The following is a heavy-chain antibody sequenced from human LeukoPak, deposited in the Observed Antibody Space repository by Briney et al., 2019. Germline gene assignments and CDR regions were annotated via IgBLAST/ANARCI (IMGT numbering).Heavy chain of an antibody. Sequence: SETLSLTCTISGDYSRDFSWIWIRQPPGKGPQWMGYLHYSGSTEYNPALKGRVTVSADTSKKQFSLKLSSVTAADTAVYYCTRGSSWNAGVFGVWGQGALVTVSS. CDR2: LHYSGST. D-gene: IGHD1-1*01. V-gene: IGHV4-59*01. CDR3: TRGSSWNAGVFGV. CDR1: GDYSRDFS. J-gene: IGHJ3*01.